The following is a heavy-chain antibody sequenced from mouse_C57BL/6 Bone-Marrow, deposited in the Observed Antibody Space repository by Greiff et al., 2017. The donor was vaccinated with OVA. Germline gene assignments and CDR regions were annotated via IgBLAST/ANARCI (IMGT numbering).Heavy chain of an antibody. D-gene: IGHD2-3*01. Sequence: EVHLVESGGGLVKPGGSLKLSCAASGFTFSSYAMSWVRQTPEKRLEWVATISDGGSYTYYPDNVKGRFTISRDNAKNNLYLQMSHLKSEDTAMYYCARKDGYYAMDYWGQGTSVTVSS. CDR2: ISDGGSYT. V-gene: IGHV5-4*01. CDR3: ARKDGYYAMDY. J-gene: IGHJ4*01. CDR1: GFTFSSYA.